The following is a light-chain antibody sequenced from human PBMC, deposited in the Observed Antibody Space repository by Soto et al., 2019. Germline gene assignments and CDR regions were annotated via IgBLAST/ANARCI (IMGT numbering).Light chain of an antibody. V-gene: IGKV1-5*01. CDR3: QQYNTFSWT. CDR1: RSISVW. J-gene: IGKJ1*01. Sequence: DIRRTRSPSTLSASVEHRVTITCRASRSISVWLAWYQQTPGKAPNLLIFDASSLESGVPSRFSGSGSGTEFTLTISSLHPDYFATYFCQQYNTFSWTFGQGTKVDIK. CDR2: DAS.